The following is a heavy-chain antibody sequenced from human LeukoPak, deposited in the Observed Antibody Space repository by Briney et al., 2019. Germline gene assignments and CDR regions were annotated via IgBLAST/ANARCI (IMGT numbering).Heavy chain of an antibody. CDR2: ISWNSGSI. CDR3: AKEITIFGVVTSAGNFDY. D-gene: IGHD3-3*01. V-gene: IGHV3-9*01. Sequence: GRSLRLSCAASGFTFDDYAMHWVRQAPGKGLEWVSGISWNSGSIGYADPVKGRFTISRDNAKNSLYLQMNSLRAEDTALYYCAKEITIFGVVTSAGNFDYWGQGTLVTVSS. CDR1: GFTFDDYA. J-gene: IGHJ4*02.